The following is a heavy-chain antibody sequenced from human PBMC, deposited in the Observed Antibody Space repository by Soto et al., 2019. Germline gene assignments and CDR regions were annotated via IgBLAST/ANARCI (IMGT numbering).Heavy chain of an antibody. D-gene: IGHD5-18*01. CDR2: ISGSGGST. Sequence: GGSLRLSCAASGFTFSSYAMSWFRQAPGKGLEWVSAISGSGGSTYYADSVKGRFTISRDNSKNTLYLQMNSLRAEDTAVYYCAKDPLEIQLWPKYYFDYWGQGTLVTVSS. CDR1: GFTFSSYA. V-gene: IGHV3-23*01. J-gene: IGHJ4*02. CDR3: AKDPLEIQLWPKYYFDY.